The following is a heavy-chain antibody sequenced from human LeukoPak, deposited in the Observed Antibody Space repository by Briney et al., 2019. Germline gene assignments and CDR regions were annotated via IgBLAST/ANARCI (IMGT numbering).Heavy chain of an antibody. CDR2: IIPIFGTA. D-gene: IGHD3-3*01. CDR3: ASGYYDFWSGYSTPPFDY. V-gene: IGHV1-69*13. CDR1: GGTFSSYA. J-gene: IGHJ4*02. Sequence: ASVKVSCKASGGTFSSYAISWVRQAPRQGLEWMGGIIPIFGTANYAQKFQGRVTITADESTSTAYMELSSLRSEDTAVYYCASGYYDFWSGYSTPPFDYWGQGTLVTVSS.